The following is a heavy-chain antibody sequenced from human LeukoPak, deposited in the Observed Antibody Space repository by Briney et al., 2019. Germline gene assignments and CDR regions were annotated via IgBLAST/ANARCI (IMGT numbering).Heavy chain of an antibody. D-gene: IGHD6-6*01. Sequence: PGGSLRLSCAASGFTFSDYYMSWVRQAPGKGLEWVSYITDSGTTIYYADSVKGRFTVSRDNAKNSLYLQMNSLRAEDTAVYYCARRDSSSSRRYYYYYMDVWGKGTTVTVSS. CDR2: ITDSGTTI. V-gene: IGHV3-11*01. CDR3: ARRDSSSSRRYYYYYMDV. J-gene: IGHJ6*03. CDR1: GFTFSDYY.